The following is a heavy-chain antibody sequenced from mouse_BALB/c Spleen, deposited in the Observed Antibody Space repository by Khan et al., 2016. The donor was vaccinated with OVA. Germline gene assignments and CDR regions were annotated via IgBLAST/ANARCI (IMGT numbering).Heavy chain of an antibody. CDR1: GYTFTSYW. CDR2: TNPTNGRT. CDR3: ASMKKIVATYFVY. Sequence: VQLQQSGAELVKAGATVKMSCKASGYTFTSYWMHWVKQRLGQGLEWFAETNPTNGRTYYNEKFKSMATLTVDKSSSTAYMLLSGSTYEDSAVYYCASMKKIVATYFVYWGQGTTLTVAA. D-gene: IGHD1-1*01. J-gene: IGHJ2*01. V-gene: IGHV1S81*02.